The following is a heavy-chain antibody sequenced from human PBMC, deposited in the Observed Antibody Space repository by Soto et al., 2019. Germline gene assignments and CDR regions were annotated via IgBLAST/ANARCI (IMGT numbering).Heavy chain of an antibody. CDR2: ISNDGTRN. CDR1: GFTFSSHA. Sequence: QVQLVESGGGAVQPGGSLRLSCVASGFTFSSHAMHWVRQAPGKGLESVAVISNDGTRNHHTDSVKGRFTISRDNSKNTLYLRMNSLTTEVTAVYFCAKDQGVGGTLGLFDYWGQGTLVTVSS. V-gene: IGHV3-30*18. CDR3: AKDQGVGGTLGLFDY. D-gene: IGHD1-26*01. J-gene: IGHJ4*02.